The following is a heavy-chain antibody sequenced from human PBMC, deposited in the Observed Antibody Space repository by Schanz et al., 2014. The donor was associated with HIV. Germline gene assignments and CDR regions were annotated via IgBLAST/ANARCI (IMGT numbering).Heavy chain of an antibody. CDR1: GYTFTGYY. J-gene: IGHJ6*02. CDR3: ARGARYGMDV. CDR2: INPSSGGT. V-gene: IGHV1-2*02. Sequence: QVRLAQSGAEVKRPGASVKVSCKASGYTFTGYYMHWVRQAPGQGLEWMGWINPSSGGTNYAQKFQGRVTMTRDTSISTAYMELRSLRFDDTAMYYCARGARYGMDVWGQGTTVTVSS.